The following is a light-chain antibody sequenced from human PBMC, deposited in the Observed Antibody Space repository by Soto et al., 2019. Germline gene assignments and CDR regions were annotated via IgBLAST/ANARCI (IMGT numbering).Light chain of an antibody. CDR1: RGIGDR. CDR3: QQRSNWPPIT. Sequence: EIQMTQSPSSLSAVVGDRVTITCRASRGIGDRLAWFQQKPGKAPQFLIQAASNLQSGVPSRFSGSGSGTDFTLTISSLEPEDFAVYYCQQRSNWPPITFGQGTRLEIK. CDR2: AAS. V-gene: IGKV1-12*01. J-gene: IGKJ5*01.